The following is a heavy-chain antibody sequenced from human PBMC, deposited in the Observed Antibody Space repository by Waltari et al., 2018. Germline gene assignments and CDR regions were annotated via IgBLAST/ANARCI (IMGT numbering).Heavy chain of an antibody. V-gene: IGHV1-69-2*01. Sequence: EVQLVQSGAEVKKPGATVKISCKASGYTFTDYYMHWVQQAPGKGLEWMGRVDPEDGETIYAEKFQGRVTITADTSTDTAYMELSSLRSEDTAVYYCATGRPVIGVATIRGYYFDYWGQGTLVTVSS. J-gene: IGHJ4*02. CDR3: ATGRPVIGVATIRGYYFDY. CDR1: GYTFTDYY. CDR2: VDPEDGET. D-gene: IGHD5-12*01.